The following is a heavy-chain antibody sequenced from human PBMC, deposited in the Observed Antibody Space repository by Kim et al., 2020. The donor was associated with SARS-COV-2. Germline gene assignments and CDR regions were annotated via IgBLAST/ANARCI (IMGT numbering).Heavy chain of an antibody. V-gene: IGHV4-59*01. CDR3: ARDQYYDPLTGTYYGMDV. CDR1: GDSMINSY. Sequence: SETLSLTCTVSGDSMINSYWGWIRRSPGKGLEWIGYIFHTGRTNYNPSLKSRVTLSVDTSKKQFSLKMSSVTAADTAMYYCARDQYYDPLTGTYYGMDVWGQGTTVTVAS. CDR2: IFHTGRT. D-gene: IGHD3-9*01. J-gene: IGHJ6*02.